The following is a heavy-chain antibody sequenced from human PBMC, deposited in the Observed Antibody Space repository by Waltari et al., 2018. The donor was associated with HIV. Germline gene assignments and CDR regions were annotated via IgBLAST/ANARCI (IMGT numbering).Heavy chain of an antibody. CDR2: ISWNSGSI. Sequence: EVQLVESGGGLVQPGRSLRLSCAAPGFTFDDYAMHWVRQAPGKGLEWVAGISWNSGSIGYEDSVKGRFTISRDNAKNSVYLEMNSLRTEDTALYYCAKGPFDYWGQGTLVTVSS. CDR1: GFTFDDYA. J-gene: IGHJ4*02. CDR3: AKGPFDY. V-gene: IGHV3-9*01.